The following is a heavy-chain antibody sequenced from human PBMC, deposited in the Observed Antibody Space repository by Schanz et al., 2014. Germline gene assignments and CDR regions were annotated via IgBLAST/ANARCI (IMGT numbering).Heavy chain of an antibody. CDR2: FDPKKGEA. V-gene: IGHV1-24*01. Sequence: QVQLVQSGAEVKKPGASVKVSCKVSGSIFSKLLMHWVRQGPAKGLEWMGGFDPKKGEAIYAQKFQGRVTMTEDTSTGTAYMELRSLTSEDTAVYFCAKDLGVDCGDGCFNWYFDLWGRGTLVTVSS. CDR3: AKDLGVDCGDGCFNWYFDL. CDR1: GSIFSKLL. D-gene: IGHD2-21*02. J-gene: IGHJ2*01.